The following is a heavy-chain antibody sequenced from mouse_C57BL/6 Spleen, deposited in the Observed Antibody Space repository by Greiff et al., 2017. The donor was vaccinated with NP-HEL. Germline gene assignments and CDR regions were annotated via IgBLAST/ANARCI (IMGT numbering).Heavy chain of an antibody. CDR2: IDPETGGT. CDR1: GYTFTDYE. J-gene: IGHJ2*01. CDR3: TRSRGDGYYIDY. V-gene: IGHV1-15*01. Sequence: QVQLQQSGAELVRPGASVTLSCKASGYTFTDYEMHWVKQTPVHGLEWIGAIDPETGGTAYNQKFKGKAILTADKSSSTAYMELRSLTSEDSAVYYCTRSRGDGYYIDYWGQGTTLTVSS. D-gene: IGHD2-3*01.